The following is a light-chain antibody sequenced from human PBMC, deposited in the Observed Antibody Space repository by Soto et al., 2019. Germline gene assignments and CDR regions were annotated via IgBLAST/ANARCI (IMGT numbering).Light chain of an antibody. Sequence: DIVLTQSPGTLSLSPGERATLSCRASETVSGSSLAWYQQKAGQAPRLLIYGASNRATGIPDRFSGSGSGTDFTLTISRLEPGDFAVYYCQQYGSSRTFGQGTKVEI. CDR1: ETVSGSS. J-gene: IGKJ1*01. CDR2: GAS. V-gene: IGKV3-20*01. CDR3: QQYGSSRT.